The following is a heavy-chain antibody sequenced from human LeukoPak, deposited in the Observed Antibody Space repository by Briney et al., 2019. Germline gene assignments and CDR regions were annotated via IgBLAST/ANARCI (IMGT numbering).Heavy chain of an antibody. CDR2: IYYSGST. Sequence: SETLSLTCTVSGGSISSFYWSWIRQPPGKGLEWIGYIYYSGSTNYNPSPKSRVTISVDTSKDQFSLKLTSVTAADTAVYYCARSLSANLVFFLWGQGTTVTVSS. D-gene: IGHD2/OR15-2a*01. J-gene: IGHJ6*02. CDR3: ARSLSANLVFFL. CDR1: GGSISSFY. V-gene: IGHV4-59*08.